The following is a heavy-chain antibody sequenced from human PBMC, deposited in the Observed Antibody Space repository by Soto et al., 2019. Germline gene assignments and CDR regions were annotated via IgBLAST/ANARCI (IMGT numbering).Heavy chain of an antibody. J-gene: IGHJ5*02. D-gene: IGHD2-2*02. CDR1: GGSISSYY. CDR3: ARLVVPAAITWWFDP. V-gene: IGHV4-59*08. CDR2: IYYSGST. Sequence: SETLSLTCTVSGGSISSYYWSWIRQPPGKGLEWIGYIYYSGSTNYNPSLKSRVTISVDTSKNQFSLKLSSVTAADTAVYYCARLVVPAAITWWFDPWGQGTLVTVPQ.